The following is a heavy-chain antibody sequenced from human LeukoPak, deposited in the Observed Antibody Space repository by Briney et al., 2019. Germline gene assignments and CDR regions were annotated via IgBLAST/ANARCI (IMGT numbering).Heavy chain of an antibody. J-gene: IGHJ4*02. CDR3: AKDTGGYINYFDY. CDR1: GFTFDDYA. CDR2: ISWNTGSI. Sequence: PGRSLRLSCAASGFTFDDYAMHWVRQAPGKGLEWVSGISWNTGSIGYADSVKGRFTISRDNAKNSLYLQMNSLRAEDTAVYYCAKDTGGYINYFDYWGQGTLVTVSS. V-gene: IGHV3-9*01. D-gene: IGHD3-10*01.